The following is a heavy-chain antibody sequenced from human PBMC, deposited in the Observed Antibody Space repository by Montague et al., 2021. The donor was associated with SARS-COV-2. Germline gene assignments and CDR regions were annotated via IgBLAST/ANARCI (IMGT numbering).Heavy chain of an antibody. CDR1: GGSISSYY. D-gene: IGHD3-16*01. V-gene: IGHV4-59*08. CDR2: IYYSGST. J-gene: IGHJ4*02. Sequence: SETLSLTRTVSGGSISSYYWSWIRQHPGKGLEWIGYIYYSGSTNYNPSLKSRVTISVDTSKNQFSLKLSSVTAADTAVYYCARHKYDYVWGTSSGFFDYWGQGTLVTGSS. CDR3: ARHKYDYVWGTSSGFFDY.